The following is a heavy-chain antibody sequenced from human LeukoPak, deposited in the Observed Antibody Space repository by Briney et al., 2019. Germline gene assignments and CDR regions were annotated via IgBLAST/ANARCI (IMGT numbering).Heavy chain of an antibody. CDR1: GFDFSSYG. CDR2: IWFNGGNK. D-gene: IGHD3-10*01. CDR3: ARDIPGPRNYYGMDV. V-gene: IGHV3-33*01. J-gene: IGHJ6*02. Sequence: GGSLRLSCAASGFDFSSYGMHWVRQAPGKGLEWVAVIWFNGGNKYYGDSVKGRFTISRDNFKNTLYLQMDSLRVEDMAVYYCARDIPGPRNYYGMDVWGQGTTVSVS.